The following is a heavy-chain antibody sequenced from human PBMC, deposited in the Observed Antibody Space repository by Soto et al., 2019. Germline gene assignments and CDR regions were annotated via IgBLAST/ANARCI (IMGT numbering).Heavy chain of an antibody. V-gene: IGHV4-39*01. Sequence: SETLSLTCTVSGGSISSSSYYWGWIRQPPGKGLEWIGSIYYSGSTYYNPSLKSRVTISVDTSKNQFSLKLSSVTAADTAVYYCARQEGYCSSTSCLNWLDPWGQGTLVTVSS. CDR1: GGSISSSSYY. CDR3: ARQEGYCSSTSCLNWLDP. D-gene: IGHD2-2*01. J-gene: IGHJ5*02. CDR2: IYYSGST.